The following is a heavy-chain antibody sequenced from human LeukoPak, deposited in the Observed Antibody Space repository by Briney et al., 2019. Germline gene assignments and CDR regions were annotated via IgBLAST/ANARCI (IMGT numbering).Heavy chain of an antibody. D-gene: IGHD3-10*01. CDR3: ARRRRVRGVRKNFDY. CDR2: INHSGST. V-gene: IGHV4-34*01. J-gene: IGHJ4*02. Sequence: SETLSLTCAVYGGSFSGYYWSWTRQPPGKGLEWIGEINHSGSTNYNPSLKNRVTISVYTSKNQFSLKLSSVTAADTAVYYCARRRRVRGVRKNFDYWGQGTLVTVSS. CDR1: GGSFSGYY.